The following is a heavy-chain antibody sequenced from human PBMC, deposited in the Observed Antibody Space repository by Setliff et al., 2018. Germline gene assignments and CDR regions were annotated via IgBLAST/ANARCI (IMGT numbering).Heavy chain of an antibody. J-gene: IGHJ1*01. CDR3: ARDRKRRSSSWENYFQH. D-gene: IGHD6-13*01. CDR1: GFTFSSYA. Sequence: GGSLRLSCAASGFTFSSYAMHWVRQAPGKGLEWVAVISYDGSNKYYADSVKGRFTISRDNSKNTLYLQMNSLRAEDTAVYYCARDRKRRSSSWENYFQHWGQGTLVTVSS. CDR2: ISYDGSNK. V-gene: IGHV3-30*04.